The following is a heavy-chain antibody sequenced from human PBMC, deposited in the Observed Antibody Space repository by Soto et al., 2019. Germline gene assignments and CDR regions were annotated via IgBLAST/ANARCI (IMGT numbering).Heavy chain of an antibody. CDR1: GGSISSYY. D-gene: IGHD3-9*01. CDR3: ASLNFDILTGYYAFDL. CDR2: IYYSGST. J-gene: IGHJ3*01. V-gene: IGHV4-59*08. Sequence: SETLSLTCTVSGGSISSYYWSWIRQPPGKGLEWIGYIYYSGSTNYNPSFKSRVTTSLDTSKNQFSLKLSSVTAADTAIYYCASLNFDILTGYYAFDLWGQGTMVTVSS.